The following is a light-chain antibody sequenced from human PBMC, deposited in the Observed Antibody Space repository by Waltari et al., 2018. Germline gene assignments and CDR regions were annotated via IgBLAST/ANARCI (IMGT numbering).Light chain of an antibody. J-gene: IGKJ4*01. Sequence: DIQMTQSPSSLSASVGDRVTITCQASHDISNYLTWYQQKPGKSPKLLIYDAYNLETGVPSRFSGSGSGTEFTVTIISLQPEDIATYYCQQYDNLPLTFGGGTKVEIK. CDR1: HDISNY. V-gene: IGKV1-33*01. CDR2: DAY. CDR3: QQYDNLPLT.